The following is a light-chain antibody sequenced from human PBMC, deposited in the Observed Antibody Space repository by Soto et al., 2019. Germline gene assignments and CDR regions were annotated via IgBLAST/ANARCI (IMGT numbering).Light chain of an antibody. J-gene: IGKJ4*01. CDR1: QDINNW. CDR3: QQANSFPLT. V-gene: IGKV1D-12*01. CDR2: TTS. Sequence: DIQVTQSPSSVSASVGDRVTITCRASQDINNWLAWYQQKPGKAPKLLIYTTSNVQSGVPSRFRGSGSGTDFTLTISSLQPEDFATYYCQQANSFPLTFGGGTKVEIK.